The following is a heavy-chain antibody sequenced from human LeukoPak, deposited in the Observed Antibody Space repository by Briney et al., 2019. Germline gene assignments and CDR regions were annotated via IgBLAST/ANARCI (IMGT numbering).Heavy chain of an antibody. Sequence: PGGSLRLSCAASGFTFSDYYMSWIRQAPGKGLEWVSAISGSGGSTYYADSVKGRFTISRDNSKNTLYLQMNSLRAEDTAVYYCAKEVDYYYYYGMDVWGQGTTVTVSS. J-gene: IGHJ6*02. CDR3: AKEVDYYYYYGMDV. CDR1: GFTFSDYY. V-gene: IGHV3-23*01. CDR2: ISGSGGST.